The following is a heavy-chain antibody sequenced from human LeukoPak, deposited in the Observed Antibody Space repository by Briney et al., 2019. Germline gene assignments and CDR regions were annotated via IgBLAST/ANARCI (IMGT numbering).Heavy chain of an antibody. J-gene: IGHJ4*02. D-gene: IGHD5-12*01. CDR1: GFTFSSYG. Sequence: GGSLRLSCAASGFTFSSYGMHWVRQAPGKGLEWVAVISYDGSNKYYADSVKGRFTISRDNSKNTLYLQMNSLRAEDTAVYYCAKWQRGASGFDYWGQGTLVTVSS. V-gene: IGHV3-30*18. CDR3: AKWQRGASGFDY. CDR2: ISYDGSNK.